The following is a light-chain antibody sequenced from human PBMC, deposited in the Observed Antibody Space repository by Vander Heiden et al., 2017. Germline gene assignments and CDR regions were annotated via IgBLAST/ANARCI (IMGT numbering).Light chain of an antibody. CDR2: QDS. Sequence: LTQPPSVSVSPGQTASITCAGDKLGDKYACWYQQKPGQSPVLVIYQDSKRPSGIPERFSGSNSGNTATLTISGTQAMDEADYYCQAWDSSTYVFGTGTKVTVL. CDR3: QAWDSSTYV. V-gene: IGLV3-1*01. J-gene: IGLJ1*01. CDR1: KLGDKY.